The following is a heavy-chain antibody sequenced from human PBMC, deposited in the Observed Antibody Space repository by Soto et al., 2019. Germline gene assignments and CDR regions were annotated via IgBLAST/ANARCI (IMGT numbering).Heavy chain of an antibody. CDR2: ISAYNGNT. CDR1: GYAFTSYV. J-gene: IGHJ6*02. V-gene: IGHV1-18*04. CDR3: AREQQLAQRFYYYYYYGMDV. Sequence: ASVRVSCKASGYAFTSYVSSWVRQSPGQGLEWMGWISAYNGNTNYAQKLQGRVTMTTDTSTSTAYVELRSLRSDDTAVYYCAREQQLAQRFYYYYYYGMDVWGQGTRVTVSS. D-gene: IGHD6-13*01.